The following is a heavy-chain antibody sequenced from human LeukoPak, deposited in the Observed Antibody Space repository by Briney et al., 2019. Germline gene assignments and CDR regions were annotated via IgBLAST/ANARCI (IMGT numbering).Heavy chain of an antibody. CDR3: ARAGLATPHFDY. J-gene: IGHJ4*02. Sequence: GGSLRLSCAASGCTFSSYEMNWVRQAPGKGLEWVSYISSSGSTIYYADSVKDRFTISRDNAKNSLYLQMNSLRAEDTAVYYCARAGLATPHFDYWGQGTLVTVSS. CDR1: GCTFSSYE. D-gene: IGHD5-12*01. V-gene: IGHV3-48*03. CDR2: ISSSGSTI.